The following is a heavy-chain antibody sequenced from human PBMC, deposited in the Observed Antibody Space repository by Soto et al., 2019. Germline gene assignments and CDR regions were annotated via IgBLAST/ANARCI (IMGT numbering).Heavy chain of an antibody. CDR2: INPNSGAT. Sequence: ASVKVSCKPSGYTFTGYYIHWVRQAPGQGLEWMGWINPNSGATNYALKFQGRVTMTRDTSISAAYMELNSLTSDDTAVYYCARSRLTDYSIDYWGQGTLVTVSS. CDR3: ARSRLTDYSIDY. CDR1: GYTFTGYY. D-gene: IGHD4-4*01. J-gene: IGHJ4*02. V-gene: IGHV1-2*02.